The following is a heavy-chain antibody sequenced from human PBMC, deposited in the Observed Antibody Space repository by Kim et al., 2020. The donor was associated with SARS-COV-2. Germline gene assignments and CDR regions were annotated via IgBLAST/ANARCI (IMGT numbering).Heavy chain of an antibody. J-gene: IGHJ4*02. CDR1: GFNFDDFD. CDR3: VKGPHTSSWSYFLDS. CDR2: IRGNGRTT. Sequence: GGSLRLSCVASGFNFDDFDMIWVRQAPGKGLEWVSGIRGNGRTTFHADSVEGRFTISRDNSKDTVFLQMNSLRGEDTAVYYCVKGPHTSSWSYFLDSWGQGPLVTVSS. V-gene: IGHV3-23*01. D-gene: IGHD6-13*01.